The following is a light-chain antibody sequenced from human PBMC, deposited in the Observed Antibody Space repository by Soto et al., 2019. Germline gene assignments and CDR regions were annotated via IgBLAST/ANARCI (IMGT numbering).Light chain of an antibody. J-gene: IGKJ5*01. CDR2: AAS. CDR3: QQLDSFPLT. V-gene: IGKV1-39*01. Sequence: DIQMTQSPSSLSASVGDRVTITCRASQSISSYLNWYQQKPGKAPKLLIYAASSLQSGVPVRFSGSGSGTDFILSIDSLQPEDVATYYCQQLDSFPLTFGQGTRLEI. CDR1: QSISSY.